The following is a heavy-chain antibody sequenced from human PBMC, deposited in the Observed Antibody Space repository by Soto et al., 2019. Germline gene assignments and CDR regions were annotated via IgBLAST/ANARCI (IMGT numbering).Heavy chain of an antibody. Sequence: PGESLKISCQGSGYNFATHWIGWVRHKAGKGLEWMGIIFPGDAETRYSPSFQGHITISADKSISTAYLRWSSLKASDTGMYYCAKESGGYDSSTRYGLDVWGQGTTVTVSS. D-gene: IGHD6-25*01. J-gene: IGHJ6*02. CDR3: AKESGGYDSSTRYGLDV. CDR2: IFPGDAET. V-gene: IGHV5-51*01. CDR1: GYNFATHW.